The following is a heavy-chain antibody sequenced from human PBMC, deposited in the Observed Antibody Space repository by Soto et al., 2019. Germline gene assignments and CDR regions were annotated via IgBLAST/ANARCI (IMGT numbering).Heavy chain of an antibody. D-gene: IGHD3-9*01. CDR3: VGEESLPFETGCFDP. V-gene: IGHV3-30-3*01. CDR1: GFTFSTYA. CDR2: ISYDGSNK. Sequence: QVQLVESGGGVVQPERSLRLSCAASGFTFSTYAMHWVRQAPGKGLEWVAVISYDGSNKYYADSVKGRFTISRDNSKNTLYLQINSLRAEDTAVYYCVGEESLPFETGCFDPWGQGSLVTVSS. J-gene: IGHJ5*02.